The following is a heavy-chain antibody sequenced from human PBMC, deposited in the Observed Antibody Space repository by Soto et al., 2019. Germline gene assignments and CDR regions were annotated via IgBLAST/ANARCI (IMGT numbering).Heavy chain of an antibody. Sequence: GGSLRLSCKGSGYSFTSYWIGWVRQMPGKGLEWMGIIYPGDSDTRYSPSFQGQVTISADKSISTAYLQWSSLKASDTAMYYCATYSGSYPPIGLGYYYYGMDVWGQGTTVTVSS. CDR2: IYPGDSDT. V-gene: IGHV5-51*01. D-gene: IGHD1-26*01. J-gene: IGHJ6*02. CDR1: GYSFTSYW. CDR3: ATYSGSYPPIGLGYYYYGMDV.